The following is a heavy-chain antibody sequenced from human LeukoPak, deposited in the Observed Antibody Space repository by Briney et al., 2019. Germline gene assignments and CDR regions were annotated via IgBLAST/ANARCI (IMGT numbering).Heavy chain of an antibody. D-gene: IGHD2-15*01. V-gene: IGHV1-8*02. CDR2: MNPNSGNT. J-gene: IGHJ3*02. CDR1: GYTFTDYY. Sequence: ASVKVSCKASGYTFTDYYMHWVRQATGQGLEWMGWMNPNSGNTGYAQKFQGRVTMTRNTSISTAYMELSSLRSEDTAVYYCARGLRIGAFDIWGQGTMVTVSP. CDR3: ARGLRIGAFDI.